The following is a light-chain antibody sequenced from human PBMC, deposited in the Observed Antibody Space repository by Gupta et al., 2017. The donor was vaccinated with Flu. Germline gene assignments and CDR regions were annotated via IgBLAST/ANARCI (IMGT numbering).Light chain of an antibody. Sequence: DIVMTQSPDSLAVSLGERATINCKSSQSVLASSNNENHLAWYQQKPGQPPKLLIYWGSIRESGVPDRFSGSGSGTDFALTISSLQAEDVAVYYCQQYDTCPLTFGGGTKVEIK. CDR2: WGS. CDR3: QQYDTCPLT. V-gene: IGKV4-1*01. CDR1: QSVLASSNNENH. J-gene: IGKJ4*01.